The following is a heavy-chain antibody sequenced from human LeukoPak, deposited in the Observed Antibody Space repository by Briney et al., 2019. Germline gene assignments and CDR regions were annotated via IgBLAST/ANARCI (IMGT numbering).Heavy chain of an antibody. D-gene: IGHD2-2*01. CDR3: ARGLGYCSSTSCPFDY. CDR1: GGTFSSYD. Sequence: SVXVSCKASGGTFSSYDISWVRQAPGHGLEWMGGIIPIFGTANYAQKVQGRGTINSDESTSKAYMEMSRLRSEDTAVYYCARGLGYCSSTSCPFDYWGQGTLVTVSS. CDR2: IIPIFGTA. J-gene: IGHJ4*02. V-gene: IGHV1-69*01.